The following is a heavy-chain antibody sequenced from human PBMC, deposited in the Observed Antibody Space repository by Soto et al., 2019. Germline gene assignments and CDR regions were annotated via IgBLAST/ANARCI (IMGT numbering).Heavy chain of an antibody. CDR3: NRGSEYDFWSGYL. CDR2: IVPMFGTS. Sequence: QERLVQSGAEVMKPGSSVKVSCKVTGGTSTRYAINWVRQAPGQGVEWLGGIVPMFGTSKYAQKFQGRVTITPDTSTNIAYMELRSLRSEDTAVYYCNRGSEYDFWSGYLWGQGTLVSVSS. V-gene: IGHV1-69*06. J-gene: IGHJ4*02. CDR1: GGTSTRYA. D-gene: IGHD3-3*01.